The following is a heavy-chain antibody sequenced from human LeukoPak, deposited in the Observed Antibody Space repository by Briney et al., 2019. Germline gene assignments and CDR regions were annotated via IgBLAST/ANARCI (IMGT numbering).Heavy chain of an antibody. Sequence: HAGWPLRLSCATSGFSFSAYGMQWVRQAPGKGVEWVAFIRYDGSNQYYAASVKGRFTISRGSSKNTLYLQMNSLRPEDTAVYSCAKDGRAFDVDYWGQGTLVIVSS. V-gene: IGHV3-30*02. CDR3: AKDGRAFDVDY. CDR2: IRYDGSNQ. J-gene: IGHJ4*02. D-gene: IGHD3-10*01. CDR1: GFSFSAYG.